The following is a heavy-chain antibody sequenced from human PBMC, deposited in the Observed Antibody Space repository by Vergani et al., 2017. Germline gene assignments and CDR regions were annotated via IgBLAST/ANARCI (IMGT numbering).Heavy chain of an antibody. CDR1: GYIFSNFW. Sequence: EKQLVQSGSETQTPGESLKISCQAFGYIFSNFWIGWVRQRPGRGLEWMGIIYAGDSDVRYSPSFQGQVTMSVDKSLSTAYLQWSSLKASDTATYYCAKTHDXSSLYSSYNWFDPWGQGTQVTVSS. CDR3: AKTHDXSSLYSSYNWFDP. D-gene: IGHD3-3*01. J-gene: IGHJ5*02. V-gene: IGHV5-51*01. CDR2: IYAGDSDV.